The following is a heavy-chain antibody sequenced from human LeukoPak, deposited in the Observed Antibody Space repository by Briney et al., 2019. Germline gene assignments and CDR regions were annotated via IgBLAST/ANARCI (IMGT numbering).Heavy chain of an antibody. D-gene: IGHD5-12*01. Sequence: GGSLRLSCAASGFTFSSHSMNWVRQAPGKGLEWVSAISGSGGSTYYADSVKGRFTISRDNSKNTLYLQMNSLRAEDTAVYYCAKATGYDSTYDYWGQGTLVTVSS. CDR2: ISGSGGST. CDR3: AKATGYDSTYDY. CDR1: GFTFSSHS. J-gene: IGHJ4*02. V-gene: IGHV3-23*01.